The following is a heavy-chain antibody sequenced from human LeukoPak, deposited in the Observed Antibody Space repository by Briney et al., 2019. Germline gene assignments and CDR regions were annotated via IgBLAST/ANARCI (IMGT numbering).Heavy chain of an antibody. CDR3: ARGTSSYYDFWSGYSRNNWFDP. D-gene: IGHD3-3*01. CDR2: INHSGST. J-gene: IGHJ5*02. CDR1: GGSFSGYY. Sequence: SETLSLTCAVYGGSFSGYYWSWIRQPPGKGLEWIGEINHSGSTNCNPSLKSRVTISVDTSKNQFSLKLSSVTAADTAVYYCARGTSSYYDFWSGYSRNNWFDPWGQGTLVTVSS. V-gene: IGHV4-34*01.